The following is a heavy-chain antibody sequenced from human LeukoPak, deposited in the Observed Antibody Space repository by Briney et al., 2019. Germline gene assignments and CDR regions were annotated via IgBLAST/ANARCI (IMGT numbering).Heavy chain of an antibody. V-gene: IGHV3-30*02. CDR3: AKDHHRYDIWSGYYYFDY. D-gene: IGHD3-3*01. Sequence: PGRSLRLSCAASGFTFSSYGMHWVRQAPGKGLEWVAFIRFDGSNQYYADSVKGRFTISRDNSKNTLYLQMNSLRAEDTAVYYCAKDHHRYDIWSGYYYFDYWGQGTLVTVSS. CDR2: IRFDGSNQ. J-gene: IGHJ4*02. CDR1: GFTFSSYG.